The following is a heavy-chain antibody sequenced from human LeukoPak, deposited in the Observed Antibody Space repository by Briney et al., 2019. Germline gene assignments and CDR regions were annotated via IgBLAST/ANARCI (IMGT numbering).Heavy chain of an antibody. CDR3: ARVRGTSCLDY. V-gene: IGHV4-30-2*01. CDR1: GGSISSGGYY. Sequence: SQTLSLTCTVSGGSISSGGYYWSWIRQPPGKGQEWIGYIYHSGSTYYNPSLKSRVTISVDRSKNQFSLKLSSVTAADTAVYYCARVRGTSCLDYWGQGTLVTVSS. CDR2: IYHSGST. D-gene: IGHD2-2*01. J-gene: IGHJ4*02.